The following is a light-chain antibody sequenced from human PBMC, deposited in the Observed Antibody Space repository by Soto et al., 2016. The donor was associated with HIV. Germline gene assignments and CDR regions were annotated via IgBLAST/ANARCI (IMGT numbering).Light chain of an antibody. CDR3: QSADSSGTPWV. CDR1: NIGSKS. V-gene: IGLV3-25*03. J-gene: IGLJ3*02. Sequence: SYVLTQSPSVSVAPGKTARIACGGNNIGSKSVHWYQQKPGQAPILVIYKDSERPSGIPERFSGSSSGTTVTLTISGVQAEDEADYYCQSADSSGTPWVFGGGTKLTVL. CDR2: KDS.